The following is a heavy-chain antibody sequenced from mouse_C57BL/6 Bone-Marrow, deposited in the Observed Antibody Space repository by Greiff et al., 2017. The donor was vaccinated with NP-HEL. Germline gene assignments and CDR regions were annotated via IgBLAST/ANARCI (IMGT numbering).Heavy chain of an antibody. CDR3: ARWTPFDY. Sequence: VQLQQSGPELVKPGASVKISCKASGYTFTDYYMNWVKQSHGKSLEWIGDINPNNGGTSYNQKFKGKATLTVDKSSSTAYMELRSLTSEDSAVYYCARWTPFDYWGQGTTLTVSS. V-gene: IGHV1-26*01. CDR2: INPNNGGT. J-gene: IGHJ2*01. CDR1: GYTFTDYY.